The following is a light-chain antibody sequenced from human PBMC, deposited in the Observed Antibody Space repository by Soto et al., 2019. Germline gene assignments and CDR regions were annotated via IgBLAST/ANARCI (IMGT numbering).Light chain of an antibody. CDR3: QQSYTAPFT. Sequence: DIQMTQSPSSLSASVGDTVTIACRASRSISNYLTWYQQKPGRAPNLLISGASTLQRGVPSRFSGSGSGTTFTLTITSLQPDDFAIYYCQQSYTAPFTFGPGTKVEIK. CDR1: RSISNY. CDR2: GAS. V-gene: IGKV1-39*01. J-gene: IGKJ3*01.